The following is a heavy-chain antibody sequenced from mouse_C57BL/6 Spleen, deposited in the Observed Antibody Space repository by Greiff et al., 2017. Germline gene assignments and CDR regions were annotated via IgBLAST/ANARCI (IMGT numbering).Heavy chain of an antibody. Sequence: EVQVVESGGGLVKPGGSLKLSCAASGFTFSDYGMHWVRQAPEKGLEWVAYISSGSSTIYYADTVKGRFTISRDNAKNTLFLQMTSLRSEDTAMYYCARDYDEGFAYWGQGTLVTVSA. CDR2: ISSGSSTI. V-gene: IGHV5-17*01. CDR1: GFTFSDYG. J-gene: IGHJ3*01. CDR3: ARDYDEGFAY. D-gene: IGHD2-4*01.